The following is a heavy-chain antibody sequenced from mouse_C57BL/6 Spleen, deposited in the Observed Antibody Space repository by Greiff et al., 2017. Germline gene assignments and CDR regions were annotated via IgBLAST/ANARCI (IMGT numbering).Heavy chain of an antibody. D-gene: IGHD2-4*01. Sequence: QVQLKESGAELVKPGASVKISCKASGYAFSSYWMNWVKQRPGKGLEWIGQIYPGDGDTNYHGKFKGKATLTADKSSSTAYMQLSSLTSEDSAVYFCARAPYDYDEAWFAYWGQGTLVTVSA. CDR1: GYAFSSYW. V-gene: IGHV1-80*01. CDR3: ARAPYDYDEAWFAY. CDR2: IYPGDGDT. J-gene: IGHJ3*01.